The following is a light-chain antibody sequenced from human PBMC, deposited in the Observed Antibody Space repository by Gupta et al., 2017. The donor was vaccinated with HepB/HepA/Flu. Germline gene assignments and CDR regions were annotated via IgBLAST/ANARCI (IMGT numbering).Light chain of an antibody. Sequence: LMTQSPATLSVSPGDRAILSCRASQSVRSNLVWYQQIPGLAPRLLIYNSSSRATGVPARFSGSGSGTEFTLAISSLQPEDFAVYWCQQYDDWPRTFGQGTKVEIK. CDR3: QQYDDWPRT. CDR2: NSS. CDR1: QSVRSN. V-gene: IGKV3-15*01. J-gene: IGKJ1*01.